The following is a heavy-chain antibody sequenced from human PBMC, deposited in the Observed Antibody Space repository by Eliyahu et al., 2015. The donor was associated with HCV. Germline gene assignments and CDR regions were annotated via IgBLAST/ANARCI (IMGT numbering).Heavy chain of an antibody. CDR1: GFTFDDYA. CDR3: AKSIWGSYRQMGGDAFDI. V-gene: IGHV3-9*01. CDR2: ISWSSGDI. Sequence: EVQLVESGGGLVQPGRSLRLSCAASGFTFDDYAMHWVRQAPGKGLEWVSSISWSSGDIGYADSVKGRLTISRDNAKNSLYLQMNSLRAEDTALYYCAKSIWGSYRQMGGDAFDIWGQGTMVTVSS. J-gene: IGHJ3*02. D-gene: IGHD3-16*02.